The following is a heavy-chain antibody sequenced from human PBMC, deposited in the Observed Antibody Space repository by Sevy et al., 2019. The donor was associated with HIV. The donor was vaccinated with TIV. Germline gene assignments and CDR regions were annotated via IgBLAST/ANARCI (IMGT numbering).Heavy chain of an antibody. CDR2: INTDGSNT. V-gene: IGHV3-74*01. D-gene: IGHD5-18*01. J-gene: IGHJ4*02. CDR1: GFTFSRHW. Sequence: GGSLRLSCTASGFTFSRHWMHWVRQPPGKGLVWVSRINTDGSNTDYADSVKARFTISRDNAKHSLYLQMNSLRAEDTAVYYCVREGLGGFSYSLDCWGQGTLVTVSS. CDR3: VREGLGGFSYSLDC.